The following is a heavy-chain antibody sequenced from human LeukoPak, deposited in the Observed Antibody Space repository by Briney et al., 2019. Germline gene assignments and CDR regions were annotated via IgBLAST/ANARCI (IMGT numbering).Heavy chain of an antibody. CDR3: AKGNTAMVPYYYYYGMDV. CDR1: GFTVSSNY. Sequence: GGSLRLSCAASGFTVSSNYMSWVRQAPGKGLEWVSGISWNSGSIGYADSVKGRFTISRDNAKNSLYLQMNSLRAEDTALHYCAKGNTAMVPYYYYYGMDVWGQGTTVTVSS. CDR2: ISWNSGSI. V-gene: IGHV3-9*01. D-gene: IGHD5-18*01. J-gene: IGHJ6*02.